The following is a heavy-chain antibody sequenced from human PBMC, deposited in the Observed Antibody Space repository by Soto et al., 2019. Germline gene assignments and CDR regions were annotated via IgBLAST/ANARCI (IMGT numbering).Heavy chain of an antibody. J-gene: IGHJ6*02. V-gene: IGHV6-1*01. D-gene: IGHD6-19*01. Sequence: SQTLSLTCAISGDRVSSNSAAWNWIRQSPSRGLEWLGRTYYRSKWDNDYAVSVKSRITINPDTSKNQFSLQLNSVTPEDTAVYYCARDGQWLVLDYYYYYGMDVWGQGITVTISS. CDR3: ARDGQWLVLDYYYYYGMDV. CDR1: GDRVSSNSAA. CDR2: TYYRSKWDN.